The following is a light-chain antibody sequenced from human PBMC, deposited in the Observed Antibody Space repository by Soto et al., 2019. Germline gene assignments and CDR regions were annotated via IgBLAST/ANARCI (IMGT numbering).Light chain of an antibody. J-gene: IGKJ4*01. CDR3: QQYCSSPLT. CDR2: GAS. V-gene: IGKV3-20*01. Sequence: EMVLTQSPCTLSLSPGERATLSCRASQSVSSNYVAWYQQKPGQAPRLLLYGASSRATGIPARFSGSGSGTDFTLTISRLETEDFAVYHGQQYCSSPLTFGGGTKVEIK. CDR1: QSVSSNY.